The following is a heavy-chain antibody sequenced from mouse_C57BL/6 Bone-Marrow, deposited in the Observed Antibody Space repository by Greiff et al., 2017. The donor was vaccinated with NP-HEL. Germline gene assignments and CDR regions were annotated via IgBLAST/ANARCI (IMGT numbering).Heavy chain of an antibody. V-gene: IGHV1-15*01. CDR3: TELVYWYFDV. CDR2: IDPETGGT. CDR1: GYTFTDYE. J-gene: IGHJ1*03. Sequence: QVHVKQSGAELVRPGASVTLSCKASGYTFTDYEMHWVKQTPVHGLEWIGAIDPETGGTAYNQKFKGKAILTADKSSSTAYMELRSLTSEDSAVYYCTELVYWYFDVWGTGTTVTVSS.